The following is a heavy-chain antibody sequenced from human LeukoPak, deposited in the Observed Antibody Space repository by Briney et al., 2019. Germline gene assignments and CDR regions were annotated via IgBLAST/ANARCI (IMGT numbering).Heavy chain of an antibody. V-gene: IGHV4-34*01. CDR2: INHSGST. CDR1: GGSFSGYY. D-gene: IGHD6-6*01. CDR3: ASANSSSSGSITFDY. J-gene: IGHJ4*02. Sequence: SETLSLTCAVCGGSFSGYYWSWIRQPPGKGLEWIGEINHSGSTNYNPSLKSRVTISVDTSKNQFSLKLSSVTAADTAVYYCASANSSSSGSITFDYWGQGTLVTVSS.